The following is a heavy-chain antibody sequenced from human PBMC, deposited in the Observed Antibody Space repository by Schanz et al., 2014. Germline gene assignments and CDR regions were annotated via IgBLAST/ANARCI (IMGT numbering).Heavy chain of an antibody. Sequence: QAQLVESGGGVVQSGGSLRLSCTASGFIFTNYGMHWVRQAPGKGLEWVSFIQFDGSYEKYADSVKGRFTISRDNARNSLYLQMNNLRVEDTAVYYCARGPDYGSGSYSSYWGQGTLVTVSS. CDR1: GFIFTNYG. CDR2: IQFDGSYE. D-gene: IGHD3-10*01. CDR3: ARGPDYGSGSYSSY. V-gene: IGHV3-30*02. J-gene: IGHJ4*02.